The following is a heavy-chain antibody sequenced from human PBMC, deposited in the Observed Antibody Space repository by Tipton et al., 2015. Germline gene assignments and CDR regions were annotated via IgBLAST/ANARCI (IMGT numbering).Heavy chain of an antibody. CDR2: ITADGSGT. CDR1: GFTFSSYW. CDR3: TRSPQDPAVDY. Sequence: SLRLSCAVSGFTFSSYWMHWVRQAPGKGLVWVSRITADGSGTGYADSVQGRFTISRDNARNTLYLQMNSLRADDTAVYYCTRSPQDPAVDYWGQGALVTVSS. J-gene: IGHJ4*02. V-gene: IGHV3-74*01.